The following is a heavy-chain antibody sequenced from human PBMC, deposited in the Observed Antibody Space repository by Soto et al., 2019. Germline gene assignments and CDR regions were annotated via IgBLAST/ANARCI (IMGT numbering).Heavy chain of an antibody. D-gene: IGHD3-10*01. V-gene: IGHV1-18*01. CDR1: GYTFTSYG. CDR3: ARDSGGFGELFPNYYYYGMDV. J-gene: IGHJ6*02. CDR2: ISAYNGNT. Sequence: ASVKVSCKASGYTFTSYGISWVRQAPGQGLEWMGWISAYNGNTNYAQKLQGRVTMTIDTSTSTAYMELRSLRSDDTAVYYCARDSGGFGELFPNYYYYGMDVWGQGTTVTVSS.